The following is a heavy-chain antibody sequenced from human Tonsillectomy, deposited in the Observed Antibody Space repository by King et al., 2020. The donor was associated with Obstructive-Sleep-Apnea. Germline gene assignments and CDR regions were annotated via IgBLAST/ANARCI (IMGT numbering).Heavy chain of an antibody. CDR2: ISYDGDKE. CDR1: GFTFSSYG. CDR3: AKAWTVTTLQCACDY. Sequence: VQLVESGGGVVNPGRSLRLSCAASGFTFSSYGMHWVRQAPGKGLEWLAVISYDGDKEFYADSVKGRFTISRDSSRNTLYLQMNSLRPEDTAVYYCAKAWTVTTLQCACDYWGQGTLVTVSS. V-gene: IGHV3-30*18. D-gene: IGHD4-17*01. J-gene: IGHJ4*02.